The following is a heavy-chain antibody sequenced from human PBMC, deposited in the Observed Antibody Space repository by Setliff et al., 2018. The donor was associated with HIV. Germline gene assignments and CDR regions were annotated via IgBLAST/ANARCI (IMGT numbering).Heavy chain of an antibody. CDR3: ARSFWGFVRSAASDI. CDR2: MRPDGSGK. CDR1: GFTFSSHW. Sequence: PGGSLRLSCAASGFTFSSHWMGWVRQAAGKGLEWVADMRPDGSGKYYVDSVKGRFTISRDNAKNSLYLQMNSLRAEDTAVYYCARSFWGFVRSAASDIWGQGTMVTVSS. J-gene: IGHJ3*02. V-gene: IGHV3-7*01. D-gene: IGHD3-16*01.